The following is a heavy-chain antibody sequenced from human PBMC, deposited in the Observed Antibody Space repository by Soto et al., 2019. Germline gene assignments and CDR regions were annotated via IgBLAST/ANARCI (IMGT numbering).Heavy chain of an antibody. CDR3: ARHPPYYYGSGSDYKGLPYYYYVMDG. D-gene: IGHD3-10*01. J-gene: IGHJ6*02. CDR1: GYSFTTYW. CDR2: IYPGDSDT. Sequence: GESLKISCKASGYSFTTYWIGWVRQMPGKGLEWMGIIYPGDSDTRYSPSFQGQVTISADKSISTAYLQWSSLKASDTAMYYCARHPPYYYGSGSDYKGLPYYYYVMDGWGQGTTVTVSS. V-gene: IGHV5-51*01.